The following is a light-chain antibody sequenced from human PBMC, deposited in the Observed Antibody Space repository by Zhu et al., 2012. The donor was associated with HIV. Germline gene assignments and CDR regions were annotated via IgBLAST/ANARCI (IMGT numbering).Light chain of an antibody. Sequence: EILMTQSPATLSVSPGERATLSCRASQSIASNLAWYQQKPGQAPSLLIFDTSTRATGIPARFSGSGSGTEFTLTISTMQSEDFATYYCQLYNNWPLFGQGTKVEIK. V-gene: IGKV3-15*01. J-gene: IGKJ1*01. CDR3: QLYNNWPL. CDR1: QSIASN. CDR2: DTS.